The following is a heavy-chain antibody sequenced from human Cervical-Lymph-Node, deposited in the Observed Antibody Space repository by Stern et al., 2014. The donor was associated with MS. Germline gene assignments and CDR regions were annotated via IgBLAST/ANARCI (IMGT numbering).Heavy chain of an antibody. CDR1: RFNFDDYA. D-gene: IGHD6-19*01. CDR2: ISWNSGSM. Sequence: EVQLVESGGGLVQPGRSLRLSCAGSRFNFDDYAMHWVRQAPGRGLEWVSSISWNSGSMEYADSVKGRFTISRDNAKNSLYLQMDSLRVEDTAIYYCAKDISSGRWEAQYYYGMDVCGQGTTVTVSS. V-gene: IGHV3-9*01. J-gene: IGHJ6*02. CDR3: AKDISSGRWEAQYYYGMDV.